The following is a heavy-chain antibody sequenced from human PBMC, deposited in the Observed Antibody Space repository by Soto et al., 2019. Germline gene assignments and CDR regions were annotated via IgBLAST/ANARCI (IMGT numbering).Heavy chain of an antibody. D-gene: IGHD6-19*01. J-gene: IGHJ4*02. CDR2: ISYDGSNK. V-gene: IGHV3-30-3*01. CDR1: GFTFSSYA. CDR3: ARVHSSGWYPANYFDY. Sequence: GGSLILSCAASGFTFSSYAMHWVRQAPGKGLEWVAVISYDGSNKYYADSVKGRFTISRDNCKNTLYLQMNSLRAEDTAVYYCARVHSSGWYPANYFDYWGQGTLVTVSS.